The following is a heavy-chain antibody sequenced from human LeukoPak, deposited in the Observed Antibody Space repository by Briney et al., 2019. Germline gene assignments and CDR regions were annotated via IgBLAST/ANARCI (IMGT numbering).Heavy chain of an antibody. Sequence: SETLSLTCSVSGGSISSSSYFRGWIRQPPGKGLEWIGSIYYSGSTYSNPSLKSRVTISVDTSKSQFSLKLSSVTAADTAVYYCARDGYTCGSFDYWGQGTLVTVSS. J-gene: IGHJ4*02. V-gene: IGHV4-39*01. CDR1: GGSISSSSYF. CDR2: IYYSGST. CDR3: ARDGYTCGSFDY. D-gene: IGHD5-18*01.